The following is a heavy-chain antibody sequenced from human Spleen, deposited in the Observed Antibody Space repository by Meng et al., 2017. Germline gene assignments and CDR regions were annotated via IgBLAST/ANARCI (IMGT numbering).Heavy chain of an antibody. CDR1: GYTFTAYY. Sequence: QVQLVQSGAEVKKPGASVKVSCKASGYTFTAYYMHWVRQAPGQGLEWMGRINPNSGGTNYAQKFRGRVIMTRDTSISTAYMELSSLGFDDTAVYYCAKALGWGSSPDYWGQGILVTVSS. V-gene: IGHV1-2*06. D-gene: IGHD2-21*01. CDR2: INPNSGGT. CDR3: AKALGWGSSPDY. J-gene: IGHJ4*02.